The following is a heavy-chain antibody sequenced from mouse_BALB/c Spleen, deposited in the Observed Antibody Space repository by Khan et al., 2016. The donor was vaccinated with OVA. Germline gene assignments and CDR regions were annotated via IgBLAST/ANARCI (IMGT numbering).Heavy chain of an antibody. CDR2: IYPGSDST. V-gene: IGHV1-77*01. CDR3: ARAGWDVFAY. J-gene: IGHJ3*01. D-gene: IGHD4-1*01. CDR1: GYTFTDYV. Sequence: QVQLQQSGPELVKPGASVKMSCKASGYTFTDYVMNWVKQRNGQGLEWIGQIYPGSDSTYYNEKFKGKATLTADRYSSTASMQLSNLTSEDSAVYFCARAGWDVFAYWGQGTLVTVSA.